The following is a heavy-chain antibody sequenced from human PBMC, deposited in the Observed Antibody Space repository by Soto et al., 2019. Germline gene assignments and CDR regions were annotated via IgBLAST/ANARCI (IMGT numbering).Heavy chain of an antibody. CDR3: AKAFGRGFLEWLFGEG. D-gene: IGHD3-3*01. V-gene: IGHV3-30*18. CDR1: GFTFSSYG. J-gene: IGHJ4*02. Sequence: QVQLVESGGGVVQPGGSLRLSCAASGFTFSSYGMHWVRQAPGKGLEWVAVMSYDGSNKYYADSVKGRFTISRDNSKNTLYLQMNSLRAEDTALYYCAKAFGRGFLEWLFGEGWGQGTLVTVSS. CDR2: MSYDGSNK.